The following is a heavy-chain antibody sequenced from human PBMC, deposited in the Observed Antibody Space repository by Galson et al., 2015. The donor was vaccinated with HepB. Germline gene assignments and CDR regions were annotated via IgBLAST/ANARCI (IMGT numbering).Heavy chain of an antibody. CDR2: IDWDGDR. CDR1: GFSLTTTGMC. Sequence: PALVKPTQTLTLTCTFSGFSLTTTGMCVSWIRQPPGKALEWLARIDWDGDRYFKQSLKTRLTISKDTSKNQVVLTMTKMDPEDTGTYYCARVSSEDGSGSPYRRSSENPFDYWGQGTLVTVSS. D-gene: IGHD3-10*01. CDR3: ARVSSEDGSGSPYRRSSENPFDY. V-gene: IGHV2-70*11. J-gene: IGHJ4*02.